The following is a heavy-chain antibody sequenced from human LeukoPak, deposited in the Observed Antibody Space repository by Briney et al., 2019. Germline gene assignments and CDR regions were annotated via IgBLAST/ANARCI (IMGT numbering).Heavy chain of an antibody. CDR3: AKDSGSSGWYYFDY. CDR2: ISWNSGSI. CDR1: GFTFDDYA. D-gene: IGHD6-19*01. Sequence: GGSLRLSCAASGFTFDDYAMHWVRQAPGKGLEWVSGISWNSGSIGYADSVKGRFTISRDNAKNSLYLQMNSLRAEGMALYYCAKDSGSSGWYYFDYWGQGTLVTVSS. J-gene: IGHJ4*02. V-gene: IGHV3-9*03.